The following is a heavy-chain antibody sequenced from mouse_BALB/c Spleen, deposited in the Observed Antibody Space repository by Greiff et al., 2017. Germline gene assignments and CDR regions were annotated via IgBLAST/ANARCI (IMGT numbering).Heavy chain of an antibody. Sequence: VKVVESGGGLVKPGGSLKLSCAASGFTFSDYYMYWVRQTPEKRLEWVATISDGGSYTYYPDSVKGRFTISRDNAKNNLYLQMSSLKSEDTAMYYCARGWLPYAMDYWGQGTSVTVSS. CDR2: ISDGGSYT. D-gene: IGHD2-3*01. CDR1: GFTFSDYY. CDR3: ARGWLPYAMDY. V-gene: IGHV5-4*02. J-gene: IGHJ4*01.